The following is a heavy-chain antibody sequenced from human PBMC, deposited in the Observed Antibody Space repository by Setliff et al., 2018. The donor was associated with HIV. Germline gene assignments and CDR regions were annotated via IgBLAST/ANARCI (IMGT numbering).Heavy chain of an antibody. CDR2: IYSGGST. CDR3: TLGLYYYDASGPRVFDY. J-gene: IGHJ4*02. CDR1: GFTVSSNY. V-gene: IGHV3-53*05. D-gene: IGHD3-22*01. Sequence: PGGSLRLSCAVSGFTVSSNYMSWVRQAPGKGLEWVSVIYSGGSTYYADSVSGRFTVSRDNSKNTLYLQMDSLRGEDTAVYYCTLGLYYYDASGPRVFDYWGQGSLVTVSS.